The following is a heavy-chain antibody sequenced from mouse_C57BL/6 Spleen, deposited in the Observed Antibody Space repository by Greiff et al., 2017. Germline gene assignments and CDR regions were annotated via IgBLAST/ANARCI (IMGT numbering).Heavy chain of an antibody. V-gene: IGHV1-39*01. Sequence: LVKPGASVKISCKASGYSFTDYNMNWVKQSNGKSLEWIGVINPNYGTTSYNQKFKGKATLTVDQSSSTAYMQLNSLTSEDSAVYYCAREDYYGSSYVDFDYWGQGTTLTVSS. CDR1: GYSFTDYN. CDR3: AREDYYGSSYVDFDY. D-gene: IGHD1-1*01. J-gene: IGHJ2*01. CDR2: INPNYGTT.